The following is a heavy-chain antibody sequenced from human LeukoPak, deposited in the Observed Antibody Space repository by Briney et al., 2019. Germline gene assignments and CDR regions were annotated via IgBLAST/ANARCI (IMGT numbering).Heavy chain of an antibody. Sequence: GGSLRLSCSASGFTFKKYAMHWVRQAPGKGLEYVSAINSNGGRTYYAHSVKGRFTISRDNSKNTLFLQMSSLRVEDTAVYYCVKDLYYDNSGYYSGAFDYWGQGTLVTVSS. V-gene: IGHV3-64D*06. CDR2: INSNGGRT. J-gene: IGHJ4*02. D-gene: IGHD3-22*01. CDR3: VKDLYYDNSGYYSGAFDY. CDR1: GFTFKKYA.